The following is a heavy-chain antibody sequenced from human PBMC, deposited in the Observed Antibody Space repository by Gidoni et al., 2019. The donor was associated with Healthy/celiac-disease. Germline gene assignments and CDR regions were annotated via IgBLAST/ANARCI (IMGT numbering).Heavy chain of an antibody. Sequence: EVQPVESGGGLVKPGGFLSLSCAASGFTFSSYSMNWVRQAPGKGLGWVSSISSSSSYIYYADSVKGRFTITRDNTKNSLYLQRNSLRAEDTAVYYCAGGELYYYDSSGPWGQGTLVTVSS. D-gene: IGHD3-22*01. J-gene: IGHJ4*02. CDR2: ISSSSSYI. V-gene: IGHV3-21*01. CDR1: GFTFSSYS. CDR3: AGGELYYYDSSGP.